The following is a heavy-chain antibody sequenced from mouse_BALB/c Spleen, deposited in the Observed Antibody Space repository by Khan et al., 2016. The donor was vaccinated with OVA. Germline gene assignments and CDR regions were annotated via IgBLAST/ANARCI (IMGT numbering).Heavy chain of an antibody. Sequence: QVQLKESGAELARPGASVNLSCKASGYTFTDYNINWMKQRTGQGLEWIGEIYPRSGNIYYNEKFKGKATLTADKSSSTAYMQLSSLTSEDSAVYFCAREWAAWFPYWGQGTLVTVSA. CDR1: GYTFTDYN. V-gene: IGHV1-77*01. CDR3: AREWAAWFPY. J-gene: IGHJ3*01. CDR2: IYPRSGNI.